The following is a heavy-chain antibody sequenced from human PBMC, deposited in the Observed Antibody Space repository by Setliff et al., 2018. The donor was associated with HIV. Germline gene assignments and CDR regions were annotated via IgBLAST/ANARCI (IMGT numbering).Heavy chain of an antibody. J-gene: IGHJ3*01. Sequence: ASVKVSCKASGGTFSSYAISWVRQAPGQGLEWMGGIIPILGIANYAQKFQGRVTITADESTSTAYMELSSLRSEDTAVYYCARLDSNYGWASATIHDSSGYYFQTTPDAFDLWGQGTKVTVSS. D-gene: IGHD3-22*01. CDR1: GGTFSSYA. V-gene: IGHV1-69*10. CDR2: IIPILGIA. CDR3: ARLDSNYGWASATIHDSSGYYFQTTPDAFDL.